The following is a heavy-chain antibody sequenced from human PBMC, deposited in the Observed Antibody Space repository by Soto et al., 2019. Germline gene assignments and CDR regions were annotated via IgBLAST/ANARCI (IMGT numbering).Heavy chain of an antibody. CDR3: ARQLMAYGMDV. Sequence: GESLKISCKGSGYSFNSYWIGWVRQMPGKGLEWMGIIYPGDSDTRYSPSFQGQVTISADRSISTAYLQWSSLKASDTAVYYCARQLMAYGMDVWGQGTKVTVSS. J-gene: IGHJ6*02. V-gene: IGHV5-51*01. CDR1: GYSFNSYW. CDR2: IYPGDSDT. D-gene: IGHD3-10*01.